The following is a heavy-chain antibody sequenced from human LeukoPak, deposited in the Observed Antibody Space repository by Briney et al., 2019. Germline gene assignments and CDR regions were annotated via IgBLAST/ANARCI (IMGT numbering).Heavy chain of an antibody. J-gene: IGHJ2*01. CDR2: ISSNGDRT. D-gene: IGHD4-17*01. CDR3: VKGSTVTTGNWYFDL. V-gene: IGHV3-64*05. CDR1: GFTFSTYA. Sequence: PGRSLRLSCAASGFTFSTYAMHWVRQAPGKGLEYVSAISSNGDRTYYADSVKGRLTISRDNSKNTLYVQMSSLRAEDTAVYYCVKGSTVTTGNWYFDLWGRGTLVTVSS.